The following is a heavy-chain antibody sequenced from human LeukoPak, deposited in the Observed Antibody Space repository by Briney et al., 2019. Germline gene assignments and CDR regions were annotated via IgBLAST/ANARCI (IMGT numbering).Heavy chain of an antibody. J-gene: IGHJ4*02. CDR3: ARGSVAILDY. CDR2: IYYVGST. Sequence: SETLSLTCTVSGGSMNSYYGSWIRQPPGKGLEWIGHIYYVGSTNYNPSLKSRVSISVDTSKIQFSLKLSSVTAADTAVYYCARGSVAILDYWGQGTLVTVSS. CDR1: GGSMNSYY. V-gene: IGHV4-59*01. D-gene: IGHD5-12*01.